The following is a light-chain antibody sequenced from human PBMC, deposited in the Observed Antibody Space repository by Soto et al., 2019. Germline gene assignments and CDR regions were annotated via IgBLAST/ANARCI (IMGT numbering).Light chain of an antibody. V-gene: IGLV2-23*01. J-gene: IGLJ1*01. CDR3: CSSAPESTYV. CDR2: KGT. CDR1: SSDVGAYNS. Sequence: QAVVAQPASVSGSPGQSITISCTGTSSDVGAYNSVSWYQQHPHRAPQVIIYKGTQRPSGVSNRFSGSTSGNAASLTISALQADDEADYFCCSSAPESTYVFGTGTKLTVL.